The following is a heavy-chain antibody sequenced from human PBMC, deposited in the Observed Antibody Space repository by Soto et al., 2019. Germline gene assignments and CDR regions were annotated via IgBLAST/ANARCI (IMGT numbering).Heavy chain of an antibody. Sequence: GASVKVSCKASGGTFSSYAISWVRQAPGQGLEWMGGIIPIFGTANYAQKFQGRVTITADESTSTAYMELSSLRSEDTAVDYCARERGWSGYYRGAFDIWGQGTMVTVSS. CDR1: GGTFSSYA. CDR3: ARERGWSGYYRGAFDI. D-gene: IGHD3-3*01. V-gene: IGHV1-69*13. CDR2: IIPIFGTA. J-gene: IGHJ3*02.